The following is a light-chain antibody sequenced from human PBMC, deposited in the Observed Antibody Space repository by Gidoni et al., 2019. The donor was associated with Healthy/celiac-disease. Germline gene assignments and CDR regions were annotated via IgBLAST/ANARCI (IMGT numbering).Light chain of an antibody. V-gene: IGKV3-20*01. Sequence: ERVWTETPGTLSLSPGERATRSCRASQSVSSSYLAWYQQKPGQAPRLLIYGASSRATGIPDRFSGSGSGTDFTLTISRLEPEDFAVYYCQQYGSSRTFGGGTKVEIK. J-gene: IGKJ4*01. CDR2: GAS. CDR1: QSVSSSY. CDR3: QQYGSSRT.